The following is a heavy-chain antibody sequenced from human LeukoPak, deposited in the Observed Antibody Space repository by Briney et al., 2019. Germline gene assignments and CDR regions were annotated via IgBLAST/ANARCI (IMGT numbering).Heavy chain of an antibody. CDR1: GFTFSNAW. Sequence: KPGGSLRLSRAASGFTFSNAWMSWVRQAPGKGLEWVGRIKIKADGGTADYAAPVKGRFTISRDDSKNTLYLQMNSLKIEDTAVYYCTTDSNDILTGLYYYYYMDVWGKGTTVTVSS. V-gene: IGHV3-15*01. CDR2: IKIKADGGTA. J-gene: IGHJ6*03. D-gene: IGHD3-9*01. CDR3: TTDSNDILTGLYYYYYMDV.